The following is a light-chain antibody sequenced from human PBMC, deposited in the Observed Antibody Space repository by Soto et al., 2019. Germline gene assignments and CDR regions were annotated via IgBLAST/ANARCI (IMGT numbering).Light chain of an antibody. Sequence: QSVLTQPASVSGSPGQSITISCTGTSSDVGGYNFVSWYQQHPGKAPKLMLYDVNIRPSGVSNRFSGSKSGNTASLTISGLQAEDEADYYCSSYTSSSTYVFGTGTKVTVL. CDR1: SSDVGGYNF. CDR2: DVN. V-gene: IGLV2-14*03. J-gene: IGLJ1*01. CDR3: SSYTSSSTYV.